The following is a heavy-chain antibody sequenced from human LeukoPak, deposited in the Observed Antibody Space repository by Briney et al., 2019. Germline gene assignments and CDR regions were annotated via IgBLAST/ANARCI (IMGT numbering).Heavy chain of an antibody. CDR1: GFTFSSYW. CDR3: ARGDGYNLKGYYFDY. V-gene: IGHV3-7*02. D-gene: IGHD5-24*01. J-gene: IGHJ4*02. CDR2: IKQDGSEK. Sequence: GGSLRLSCAAFGFTFSSYWMSWVRQAPGKGLEWVANIKQDGSEKYYVDSVKGRFTISRDNAKNSLYLQMNSLRAEDTAVYYCARGDGYNLKGYYFDYWGQGTLVTVSS.